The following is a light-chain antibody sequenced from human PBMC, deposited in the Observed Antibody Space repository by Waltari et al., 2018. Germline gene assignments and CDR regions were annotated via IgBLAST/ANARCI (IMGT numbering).Light chain of an antibody. CDR1: SSNIGSKS. CDR3: ATWDDSLNGL. Sequence: QSVLTQPPSASGTPGQTVSISCSGSSSNIGSKSVNWYQQVPGTAPKLLIYSNNQRPSGVPDRFSGSKSGTSSSLAISGLQSEDEAYYYCATWDDSLNGLFGGGTKLTVL. J-gene: IGLJ2*01. CDR2: SNN. V-gene: IGLV1-44*01.